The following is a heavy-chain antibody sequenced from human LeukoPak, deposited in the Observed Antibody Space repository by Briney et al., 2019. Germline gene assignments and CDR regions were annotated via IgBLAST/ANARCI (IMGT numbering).Heavy chain of an antibody. J-gene: IGHJ4*02. D-gene: IGHD4-17*01. V-gene: IGHV3-23*01. Sequence: GGSLRLSCAASGFIFSNFAMTWVRQAPGKGLEWVSSSGSITDYSDSVKGRFTISRDNSKNTLYLQMNSLRADDTAVYYCTRDSSYGDYSTAFDYWGQGALVTVSS. CDR1: GFIFSNFA. CDR2: SGSIT. CDR3: TRDSSYGDYSTAFDY.